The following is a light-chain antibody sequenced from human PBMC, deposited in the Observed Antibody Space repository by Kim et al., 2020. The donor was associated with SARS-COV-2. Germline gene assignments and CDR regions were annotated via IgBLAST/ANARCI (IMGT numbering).Light chain of an antibody. J-gene: IGLJ3*02. V-gene: IGLV2-23*02. CDR3: CSYAGSSTFWV. CDR1: SSDVGSYNL. Sequence: SITISCTGTSSDVGSYNLVSWYQQHPGKAPKLMIYEVSKRPSGVSNRFSGSKSGNTASLTISGLQAEDEADYYCCSYAGSSTFWVFGGGTQLT. CDR2: EVS.